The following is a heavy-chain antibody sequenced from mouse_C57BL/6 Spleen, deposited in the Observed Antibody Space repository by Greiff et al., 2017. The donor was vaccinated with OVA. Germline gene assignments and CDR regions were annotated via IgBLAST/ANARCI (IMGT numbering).Heavy chain of an antibody. V-gene: IGHV1-55*01. CDR2: IYPGSGST. Sequence: QVHVKQPGAELVKPGASVKMSCKASGYTFTSYWITWVKPRPGQGLEWIGDIYPGSGSTNYNEKFKSKATLTVDTSSSTAYMQLSSLTSEDSAVYYCARLRAYWGQGTLVTVSA. CDR1: GYTFTSYW. J-gene: IGHJ3*01. CDR3: ARLRAY.